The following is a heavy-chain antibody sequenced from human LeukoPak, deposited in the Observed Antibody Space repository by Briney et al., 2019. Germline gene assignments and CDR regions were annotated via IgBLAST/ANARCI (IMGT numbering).Heavy chain of an antibody. CDR1: GCTFSRYS. D-gene: IGHD2-2*01. CDR3: ARGVGEDIVVVPAAGINYYYYYMDV. V-gene: IGHV3-21*01. J-gene: IGHJ6*03. CDR2: ISSSSSYI. Sequence: PGGSLRVSCAGCGCTFSRYSMNWVRQAPGRGREWVSSISSSSSYIYYADSVKGRFTISRDNAKNSLYLQMNSLRVEDTAVYYCARGVGEDIVVVPAAGINYYYYYMDVWGKGTTVTVSS.